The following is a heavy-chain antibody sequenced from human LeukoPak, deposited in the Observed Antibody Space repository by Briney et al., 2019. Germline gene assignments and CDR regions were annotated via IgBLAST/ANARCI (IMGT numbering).Heavy chain of an antibody. D-gene: IGHD1-26*01. Sequence: SETLSLTCTVSGGSISSGSYYWSWIRQPAGKGLEWIGRIYTSGSTNYNPSLKSRVTISVDTSKNQFPLKLSSVTAADTAVYYCARGGGGSHYYYYYYMDVWGKGTTVTVSS. CDR3: ARGGGGSHYYYYYYMDV. V-gene: IGHV4-61*02. CDR1: GGSISSGSYY. J-gene: IGHJ6*03. CDR2: IYTSGST.